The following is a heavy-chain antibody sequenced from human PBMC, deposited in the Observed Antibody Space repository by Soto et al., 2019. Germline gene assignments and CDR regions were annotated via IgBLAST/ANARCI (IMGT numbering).Heavy chain of an antibody. D-gene: IGHD6-6*01. CDR1: GGSISSSSSY. CDR3: ARHPLSIAARLTFDY. Sequence: KTSETLSLTCTVSGGSISSSSSYWGWIRQPPGKGLEWIGSIYYSGSTFYNPSLKSRVTISVDTSKNQFSLKLSSVTAADTAVYYCARHPLSIAARLTFDYWGQGTLVTVSS. J-gene: IGHJ4*02. V-gene: IGHV4-39*01. CDR2: IYYSGST.